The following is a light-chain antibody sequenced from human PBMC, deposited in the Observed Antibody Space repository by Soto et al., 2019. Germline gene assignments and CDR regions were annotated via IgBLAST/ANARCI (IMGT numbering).Light chain of an antibody. CDR3: QQFSSYPLT. Sequence: EIVLTQSPGILSLSPGERVTLSCRASQTVRNNYLAWYQQKPGQAPRLLIYDASSRATGIPDRFSGGGSGTDFTLTISRLEPEDFAVYYCQQFSSYPLTVGGGTKVDIK. CDR1: QTVRNNY. J-gene: IGKJ4*01. CDR2: DAS. V-gene: IGKV3-20*01.